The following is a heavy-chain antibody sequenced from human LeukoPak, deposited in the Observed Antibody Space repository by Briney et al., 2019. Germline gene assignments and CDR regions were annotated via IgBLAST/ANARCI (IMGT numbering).Heavy chain of an antibody. V-gene: IGHV1-46*01. Sequence: ASVKVSCKASGYTFTNYYIHWVRQAPGQGLECMGIINPSGGSTSYAQKFQGRVTMTRDMSTSTVYMELSSLRSEDTAMYYCARQIVGATIGAFDIWGQGTMVTVSS. CDR2: INPSGGST. CDR3: ARQIVGATIGAFDI. D-gene: IGHD1-26*01. CDR1: GYTFTNYY. J-gene: IGHJ3*02.